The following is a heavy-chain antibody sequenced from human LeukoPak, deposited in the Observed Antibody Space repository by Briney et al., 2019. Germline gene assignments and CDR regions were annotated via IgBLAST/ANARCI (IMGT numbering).Heavy chain of an antibody. CDR3: ARVEGYYDILTVYPDY. D-gene: IGHD3-9*01. CDR1: GFTFSDYY. CDR2: ISSSSSYT. J-gene: IGHJ4*02. V-gene: IGHV3-11*06. Sequence: PGGSLRLSCAASGFTFSDYYMSWIRQAPGKGLEWVSYISSSSSYTNYADSVKGRFTISRDNAKNSLYLQMNSLRAEDRAVYYCARVEGYYDILTVYPDYWGQGTLVTVSS.